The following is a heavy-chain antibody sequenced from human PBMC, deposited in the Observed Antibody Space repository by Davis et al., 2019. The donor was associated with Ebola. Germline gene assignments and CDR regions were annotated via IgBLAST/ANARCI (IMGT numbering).Heavy chain of an antibody. J-gene: IGHJ4*02. CDR3: ARASYSGYDFTGHYFDY. D-gene: IGHD5-12*01. V-gene: IGHV1-8*01. Sequence: ASVKVSCKASGYIFTSNDINWVRQATGQGLEWMGWMNPDSGNTGYASKFQGRVTITADESTSTAYMELSSLRAEDTAVYYCARASYSGYDFTGHYFDYWGQGTLVTVSS. CDR1: GYIFTSND. CDR2: MNPDSGNT.